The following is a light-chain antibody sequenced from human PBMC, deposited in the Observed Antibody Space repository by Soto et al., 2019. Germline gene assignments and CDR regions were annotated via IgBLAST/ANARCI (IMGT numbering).Light chain of an antibody. J-gene: IGKJ4*01. V-gene: IGKV3-15*01. Sequence: DIVMTQSPATLSVAPGERVIFSCRASQGVSRKLAWYQHKPGQAPRLLISVASTGATGIPARFSGSGSGTQFTLTISSLQSEACAIYCCQQYYAWPNPFGGGTKVEIK. CDR1: QGVSRK. CDR3: QQYYAWPNP. CDR2: VAS.